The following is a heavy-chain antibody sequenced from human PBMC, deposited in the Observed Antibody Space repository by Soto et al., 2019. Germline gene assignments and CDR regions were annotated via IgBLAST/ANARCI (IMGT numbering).Heavy chain of an antibody. CDR1: GFTFSSYW. J-gene: IGHJ3*01. CDR2: IKQDGSEK. V-gene: IGHV3-7*01. CDR3: ASLGYCTNGVCYVL. D-gene: IGHD2-8*01. Sequence: GGSLRLSCAASGFTFSSYWMSWVRQAPGKGLEWVANIKQDGSEKYYVDFVKGRFTISRDNAKNSLYLQMNSLRAEDTVVYYCASLGYCTNGVCYVLWGQGTMVTVS.